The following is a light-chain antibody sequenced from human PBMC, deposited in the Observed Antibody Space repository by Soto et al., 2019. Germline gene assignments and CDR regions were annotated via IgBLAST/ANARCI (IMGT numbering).Light chain of an antibody. V-gene: IGLV1-51*02. J-gene: IGLJ1*01. CDR1: SSNIGNNY. Sequence: QSVLTQPPSVSAAPGQKVTISCSGSSSNIGNNYVSWYQQLPGTAPKLLIYENNKRPSGIPDRFSGSKSGTSATLGITGLQTGDEADYYCGTWDSSLSAGPYYVFGTGTQLTVL. CDR2: ENN. CDR3: GTWDSSLSAGPYYV.